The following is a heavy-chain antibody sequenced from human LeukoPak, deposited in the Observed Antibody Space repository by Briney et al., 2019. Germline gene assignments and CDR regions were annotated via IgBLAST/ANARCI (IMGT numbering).Heavy chain of an antibody. CDR3: ATPVKGGRRNAFDI. J-gene: IGHJ3*02. D-gene: IGHD6-25*01. CDR2: FDPEDGET. Sequence: ASVKVSCKVPGYTLTELSMHWVRQAPGKGLEWMGGFDPEDGETIYAQKFQGRVTMTEDTSTDTAYMELSSLRSEDTAVYYCATPVKGGRRNAFDIWGQGTMVTVSS. V-gene: IGHV1-24*01. CDR1: GYTLTELS.